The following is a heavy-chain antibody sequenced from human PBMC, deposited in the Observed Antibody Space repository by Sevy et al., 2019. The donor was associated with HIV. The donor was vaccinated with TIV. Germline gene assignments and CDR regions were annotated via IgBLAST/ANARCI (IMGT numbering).Heavy chain of an antibody. Sequence: GGSLRLSCSVSGITVSSTYMSWVRQAPGKGLEWVSVIFSGGGTSYADSVKGRFSISRDNSENRVYLQMKSLRVEDTATYYCATEEYTSSWITGWFDACGQGTLVTVSS. CDR3: ATEEYTSSWITGWFDA. CDR2: IFSGGGT. V-gene: IGHV3-53*01. J-gene: IGHJ5*02. CDR1: GITVSSTY. D-gene: IGHD2-2*01.